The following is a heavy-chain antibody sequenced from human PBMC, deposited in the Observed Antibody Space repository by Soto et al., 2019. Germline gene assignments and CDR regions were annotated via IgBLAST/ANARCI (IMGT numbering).Heavy chain of an antibody. D-gene: IGHD3-3*01. CDR2: IITIFGTA. Sequence: QVQLVQSGAEVKKPGSSVKVSCKASGGTFSSYAISWVRQAPGQGLEWMGGIITIFGTANYAQKFQGRVTITADESTITAYMALSSVRSEDTAVYYCATRSLGYCWSGYGHWGQGTLVTVSS. CDR1: GGTFSSYA. V-gene: IGHV1-69*01. CDR3: ATRSLGYCWSGYGH. J-gene: IGHJ1*01.